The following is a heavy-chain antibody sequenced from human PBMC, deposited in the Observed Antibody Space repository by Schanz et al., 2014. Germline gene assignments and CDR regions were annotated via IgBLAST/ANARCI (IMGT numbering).Heavy chain of an antibody. CDR2: INSVGSNT. Sequence: EVQLLESGGGLVQPGGSLRLSCASSGFSFTTYAMSWVRQAPGKGLEWVARINSVGSNTDYADSVTGRFTISRDNAKNTLYLQMSTLRAEDTAVYFCVSQTGSPNYWGQGTLXTVSS. CDR3: VSQTGSPNY. J-gene: IGHJ4*02. D-gene: IGHD6-13*01. V-gene: IGHV3-23*01. CDR1: GFSFTTYA.